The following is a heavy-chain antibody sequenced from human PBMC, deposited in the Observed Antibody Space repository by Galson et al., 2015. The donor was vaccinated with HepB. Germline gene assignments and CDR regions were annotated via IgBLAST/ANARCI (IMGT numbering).Heavy chain of an antibody. D-gene: IGHD3-10*01. V-gene: IGHV3-48*01. CDR2: VSSGSTGR. Sequence: SLRLACAASGLSVVSYSMNWVRQAPGKGLEWAAYVSSGSTGRYYVDSVKVRFTTSKDNAKNSLYLHMASLRPEDTAVYYCTRVAHLGRGMNVWGQGTTVTV. CDR3: TRVAHLGRGMNV. CDR1: GLSVVSYS. J-gene: IGHJ6*02.